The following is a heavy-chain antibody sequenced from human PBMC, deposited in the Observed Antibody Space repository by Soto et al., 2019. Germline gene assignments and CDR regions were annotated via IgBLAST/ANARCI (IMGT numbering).Heavy chain of an antibody. Sequence: EVQLLESGGGLIQPGGSLRLSCAASGFTFSNYGMPWVRRAPGKGLEWVSPISGSGCRTFYADPVKGRFTISRDNSKNTLYCQMNSLRPEDTAVYYCAKEMIASTLADFFDYWGQGTLVTVSS. CDR2: ISGSGCRT. V-gene: IGHV3-23*01. D-gene: IGHD2-21*01. CDR3: AKEMIASTLADFFDY. J-gene: IGHJ4*02. CDR1: GFTFSNYG.